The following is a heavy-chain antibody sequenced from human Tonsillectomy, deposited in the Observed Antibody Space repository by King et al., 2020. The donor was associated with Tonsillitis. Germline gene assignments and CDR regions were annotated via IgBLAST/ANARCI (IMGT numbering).Heavy chain of an antibody. Sequence: VQLVESGGGVVQPGRSLRLSCAASGFTFSSYGMHWVRQAPGKGLEWVAVIWYDGSNKYYADSVKGRFTISRDNSKNTLYLQMNSLRAEDTAVYYCAGPYYDFWSGYYFDYWGQGTLVTVSS. CDR2: IWYDGSNK. D-gene: IGHD3-3*01. V-gene: IGHV3-33*01. CDR1: GFTFSSYG. J-gene: IGHJ4*02. CDR3: AGPYYDFWSGYYFDY.